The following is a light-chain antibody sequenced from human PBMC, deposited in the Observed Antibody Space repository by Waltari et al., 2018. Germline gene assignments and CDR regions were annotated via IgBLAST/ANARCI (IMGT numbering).Light chain of an antibody. CDR3: QAWDSGVI. Sequence: SYDLTQPPSVSVSPGQPAPTPRSGDNLGAKYVCWFQQRPGQSPGLLVFQDNKRPSGIPERFSGSNSGNTATLTISGTQAMDEADYYCQAWDSGVIFGGGTKLTVL. CDR1: NLGAKY. V-gene: IGLV3-1*01. CDR2: QDN. J-gene: IGLJ2*01.